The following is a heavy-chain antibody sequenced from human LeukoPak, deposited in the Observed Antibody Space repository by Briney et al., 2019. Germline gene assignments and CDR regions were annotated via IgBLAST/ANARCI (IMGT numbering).Heavy chain of an antibody. D-gene: IGHD5-24*01. CDR1: GGSISSYY. CDR2: IYYSGST. CDR3: AAELEGYKTFDQ. Sequence: PSETLSLTCTVSGGSISSYYWSWIRQPPGKGLEWIGYIYYSGSTNYNPSLKSRVTISLETSNNAFSLKVSSVTAADTAVYYCAAELEGYKTFDQWGQGTLVTVSS. V-gene: IGHV4-59*12. J-gene: IGHJ4*02.